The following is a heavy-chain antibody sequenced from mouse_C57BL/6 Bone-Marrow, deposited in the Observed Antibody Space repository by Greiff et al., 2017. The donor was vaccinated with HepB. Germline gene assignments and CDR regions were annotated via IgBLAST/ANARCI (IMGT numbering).Heavy chain of an antibody. CDR3: ARLPYYGSSPNV. V-gene: IGHV1-64*01. Sequence: QVQLQQPGAELVKPGASVKLSCKASGYTFTSYWMHWVKQRPGQGLEWIGMIHPSSGSTNYNEKFKSKATLTVDKSSSTAYMQLSSLTSEDSAVYYCARLPYYGSSPNVWGTGTTVTVSS. CDR2: IHPSSGST. J-gene: IGHJ1*03. CDR1: GYTFTSYW. D-gene: IGHD1-1*01.